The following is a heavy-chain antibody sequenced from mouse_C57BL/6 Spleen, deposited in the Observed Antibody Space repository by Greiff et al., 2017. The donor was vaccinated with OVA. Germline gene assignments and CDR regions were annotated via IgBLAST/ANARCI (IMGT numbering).Heavy chain of an antibody. Sequence: VQLKESGGGLVQPKGSLKLSCAASGFSFNTYAMNWVRQAPGKGLEWVARIRSKSNNYATYYADSVKDRFTISRDDSESMLYLQMNNLKTEDTAMYYCVRHRQLRGFDYWGQGTTLTVSS. V-gene: IGHV10-1*01. CDR2: IRSKSNNYAT. D-gene: IGHD3-2*02. J-gene: IGHJ2*01. CDR1: GFSFNTYA. CDR3: VRHRQLRGFDY.